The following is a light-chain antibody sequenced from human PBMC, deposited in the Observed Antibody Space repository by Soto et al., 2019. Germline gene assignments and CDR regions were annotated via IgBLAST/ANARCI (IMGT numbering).Light chain of an antibody. Sequence: QSVLTQSSSASASLGSSIKLTCTLSSGHSSYIIAWHHQQPGKAPRYLMKLEGSGSYNKGSGVPDRFSGSSSGADRYLTISNLQFEDEANYYCETWDSNTRVFGGRTQLTVL. J-gene: IGLJ2*01. V-gene: IGLV4-60*02. CDR2: LEGSGSY. CDR1: SGHSSYI. CDR3: ETWDSNTRV.